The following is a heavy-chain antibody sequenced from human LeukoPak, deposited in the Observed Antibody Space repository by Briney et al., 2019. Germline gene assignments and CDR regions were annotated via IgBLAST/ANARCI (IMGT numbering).Heavy chain of an antibody. CDR2: IRYDGSNK. CDR1: GFTFSSYG. D-gene: IGHD1-26*01. CDR3: AKVAYSWSYLPLGY. J-gene: IGHJ4*02. V-gene: IGHV3-30*02. Sequence: RAGGSLRLSCAASGFTFSSYGMHWVRQAPGKGLEWVAFIRYDGSNKYYADSVKGRFTISRDNSKNTLYLQMNSLRAEDTAVYYCAKVAYSWSYLPLGYWGQGTLVTVSS.